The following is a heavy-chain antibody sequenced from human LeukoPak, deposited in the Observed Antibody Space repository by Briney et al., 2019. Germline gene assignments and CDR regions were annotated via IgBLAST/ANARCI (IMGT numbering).Heavy chain of an antibody. CDR1: GFIFSDHY. CDR3: ARVRDYYDSRGYYFEYFDH. J-gene: IGHJ1*01. Sequence: GGSLRLSCAASGFIFSDHYMSWVRQAPGKGLEWVSVLYSGGSTNYADSVKGRFTISRDNSKNTLYLQMNSLRAEDTAVYYCARVRDYYDSRGYYFEYFDHWGQGTLVTVSS. D-gene: IGHD3-22*01. V-gene: IGHV3-53*01. CDR2: LYSGGST.